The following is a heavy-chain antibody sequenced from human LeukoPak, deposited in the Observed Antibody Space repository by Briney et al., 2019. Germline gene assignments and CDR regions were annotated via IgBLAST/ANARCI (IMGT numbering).Heavy chain of an antibody. CDR1: GGSFSGYY. CDR3: ARQGWLLKYFDY. J-gene: IGHJ4*02. V-gene: IGHV4-34*01. Sequence: PSETLSLTCAVYGGSFSGYYWSWIRQPPGKGLEWIGEINHSGSTNYNPSLKSRVTISVDTSKNQFSLKLSSVTAADTAVYYCARQGWLLKYFDYWGQGTLVTVSS. D-gene: IGHD3-22*01. CDR2: INHSGST.